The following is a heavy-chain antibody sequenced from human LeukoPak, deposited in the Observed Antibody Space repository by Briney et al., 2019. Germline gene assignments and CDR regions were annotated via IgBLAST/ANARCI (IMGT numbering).Heavy chain of an antibody. CDR2: IYYSGST. J-gene: IGHJ5*02. Sequence: SETLSLTCTVSGGSISSYYWSWIRQPPGKGLEWIGYIYYSGSTNYNPSLKSRVTISVDTSKNQFSLKLSSVTAADMAVYYCASSHYDILTGSFQNWFDPWGQGTLVTVSS. CDR1: GGSISSYY. CDR3: ASSHYDILTGSFQNWFDP. V-gene: IGHV4-59*08. D-gene: IGHD3-9*01.